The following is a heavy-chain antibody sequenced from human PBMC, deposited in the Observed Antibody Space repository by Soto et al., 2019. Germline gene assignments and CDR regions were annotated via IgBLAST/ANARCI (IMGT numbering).Heavy chain of an antibody. D-gene: IGHD3-3*01. J-gene: IGHJ5*02. V-gene: IGHV3-30-3*01. CDR1: GFTFSSYA. CDR2: ISYDGSNK. CDR3: ARGRVNWFDP. Sequence: QVQLVESGGGVVQPGRSLRLSCAASGFTFSSYAMHWVRQAPGKGLEWVAVISYDGSNKYYADSVKGRFTISRDNSKNTLYLQMNSLRAEDTAVYYCARGRVNWFDPWGQGTLVTVSS.